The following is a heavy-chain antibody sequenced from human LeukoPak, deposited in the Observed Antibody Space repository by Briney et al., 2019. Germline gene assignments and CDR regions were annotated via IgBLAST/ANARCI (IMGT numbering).Heavy chain of an antibody. CDR3: ARVGWVLRYAFDI. CDR1: GFTFSNYW. D-gene: IGHD3-16*01. CDR2: INSDGSNT. Sequence: GGSLRLSCAPSGFTFSNYWMHWVRQAPGKGLVWVSRINSDGSNTNYADSVKGRFTISRDNAKNSLYLQMNSLRAEDTAVYYCARVGWVLRYAFDIWGQGTMVTVSS. V-gene: IGHV3-74*01. J-gene: IGHJ3*02.